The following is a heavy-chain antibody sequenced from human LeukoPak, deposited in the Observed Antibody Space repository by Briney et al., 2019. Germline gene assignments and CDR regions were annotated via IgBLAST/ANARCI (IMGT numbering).Heavy chain of an antibody. CDR2: ISADGHTK. D-gene: IGHD5-24*01. CDR1: RFVFTNYY. CDR3: ARAGTCGGYKVFDS. Sequence: GGSLRLSCVASRFVFTNYYMSWVRQTPEKGLDWIATISADGHTKYYADSAEGRFTISRDNAKDSFYLQMNSLRADDAAVYFCARAGTCGGYKVFDSWGHGTLVTVSS. J-gene: IGHJ5*01. V-gene: IGHV3-11*01.